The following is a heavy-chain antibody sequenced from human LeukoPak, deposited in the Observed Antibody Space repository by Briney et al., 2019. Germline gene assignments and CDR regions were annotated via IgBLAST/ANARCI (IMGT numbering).Heavy chain of an antibody. J-gene: IGHJ4*02. D-gene: IGHD2-15*01. CDR2: ISWNSGSI. V-gene: IGHV3-9*01. CDR3: AKRGGGAAIDY. CDR1: GSTFDDYA. Sequence: GGSLRLSCAASGSTFDDYAMHWVRQAPGKGLEWVSGISWNSGSIGYADSVKGRFTISRDNAKNSLYLQMNSLRAEDTALYYCAKRGGGAAIDYWGQGTLVTVSS.